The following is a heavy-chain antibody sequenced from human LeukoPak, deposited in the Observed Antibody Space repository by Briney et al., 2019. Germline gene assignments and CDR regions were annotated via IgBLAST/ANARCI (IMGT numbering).Heavy chain of an antibody. CDR2: ISYDGSNK. CDR1: GFTFSSYA. V-gene: IGHV3-30-3*01. D-gene: IGHD6-19*01. Sequence: GGSLRLSCAASGFTFSSYAMHWVRQAPGKGLEWVAVISYDGSNKYYADSVKGRFTISRDNSKNTQYLQMNSLRAEDTAVYYCARDQLKEAVAGFFDYWGQGTLVTVSS. CDR3: ARDQLKEAVAGFFDY. J-gene: IGHJ4*02.